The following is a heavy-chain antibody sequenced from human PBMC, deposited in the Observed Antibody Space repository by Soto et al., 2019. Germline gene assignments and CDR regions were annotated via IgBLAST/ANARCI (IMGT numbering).Heavy chain of an antibody. Sequence: QVQLQESGPGLVKPSQTLSLTCTVSGGSISSGGYYWSWIRQHPGKGLEWIGCIYYSGSTYYNPTLKSRLTISVVTSKNQFSLNLSSVTAADTAVYYCARAQAPDYDFWRGYYGGHGFDPWGQGTLVTVSS. V-gene: IGHV4-31*03. CDR3: ARAQAPDYDFWRGYYGGHGFDP. CDR2: IYYSGST. CDR1: GGSISSGGYY. D-gene: IGHD3-3*01. J-gene: IGHJ5*02.